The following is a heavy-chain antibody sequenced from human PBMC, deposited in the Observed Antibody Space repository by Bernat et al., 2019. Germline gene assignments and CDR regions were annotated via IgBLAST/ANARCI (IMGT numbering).Heavy chain of an antibody. D-gene: IGHD3-3*01. CDR3: ARDREYYDFWSGYSYYYYYMDV. Sequence: DVHLLESGGTLVQPGGSLRLSCSASGFTFSSYAMTWVRQAPGKGLEWVSSISAGDGSTYYADSVKGRFTISRDNSKNTLYLQMNSLRAEDTAIYYCARDREYYDFWSGYSYYYYYMDVWGKGTTVTVSS. CDR1: GFTFSSYA. CDR2: ISAGDGST. J-gene: IGHJ6*03. V-gene: IGHV3-23*01.